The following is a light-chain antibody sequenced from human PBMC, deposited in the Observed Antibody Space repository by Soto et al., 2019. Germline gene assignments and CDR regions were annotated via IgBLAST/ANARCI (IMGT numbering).Light chain of an antibody. CDR3: SSYVYSATVV. Sequence: QSALTQPPSVSGSPGQSVTISCTGTSSDIGTYNRVSWYRQSPGAAPKLLIYEVTSRPSGVPDRFSGAKSGNTASLTISGLQAEDEAHYHCSSYVYSATVVFGGGTKLTV. CDR2: EVT. V-gene: IGLV2-18*02. J-gene: IGLJ2*01. CDR1: SSDIGTYNR.